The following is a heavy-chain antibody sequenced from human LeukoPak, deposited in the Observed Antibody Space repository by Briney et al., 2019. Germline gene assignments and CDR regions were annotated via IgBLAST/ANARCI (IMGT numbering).Heavy chain of an antibody. Sequence: PGGSLRLSCAASGFTFSDYYMSWIRQAPGKGLEWVSYISSSGSTIYYADSVKGRFTISRDNAKNSLSLQMNSLRVEDTAVYYCAKLRVGGLRGGSFDYWGQGTLVTVSS. V-gene: IGHV3-11*01. CDR2: ISSSGSTI. D-gene: IGHD3-16*01. CDR1: GFTFSDYY. J-gene: IGHJ4*02. CDR3: AKLRVGGLRGGSFDY.